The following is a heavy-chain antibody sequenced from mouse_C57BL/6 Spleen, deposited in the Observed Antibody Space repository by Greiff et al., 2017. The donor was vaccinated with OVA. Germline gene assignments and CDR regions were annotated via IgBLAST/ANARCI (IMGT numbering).Heavy chain of an antibody. CDR2: IYPGDGDT. J-gene: IGHJ1*03. Sequence: VQLQQSGPELVKPGASVKISCKASGYAFSSSWMNWVKQRPGKGLEWIGRIYPGDGDTNYNGKFKGKATLTADKSSSTAYMQLSSLTSEDSAVYFCARDGGNYYGSHWYFDVWGTGTTVTVSS. CDR3: ARDGGNYYGSHWYFDV. CDR1: GYAFSSSW. D-gene: IGHD1-1*01. V-gene: IGHV1-82*01.